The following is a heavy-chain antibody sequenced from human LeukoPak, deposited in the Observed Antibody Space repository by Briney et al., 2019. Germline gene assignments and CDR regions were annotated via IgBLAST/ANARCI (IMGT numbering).Heavy chain of an antibody. CDR2: ISSSSSYI. J-gene: IGHJ4*02. D-gene: IGHD6-13*01. V-gene: IGHV3-21*01. CDR3: ARDTGIAAASDY. CDR1: GLTFSSYS. Sequence: GGSLRLSCAASGLTFSSYSMNWVRQAPGKGLEWVSSISSSSSYIYYADSVKGRFTISRDNAKNSLYLQMNSLRAEDTAVYYCARDTGIAAASDYWGQGTLVTVSS.